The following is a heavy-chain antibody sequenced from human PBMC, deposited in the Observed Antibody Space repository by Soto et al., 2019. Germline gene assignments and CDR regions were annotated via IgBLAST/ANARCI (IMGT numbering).Heavy chain of an antibody. D-gene: IGHD4-4*01. CDR3: AKCVYDYTF. V-gene: IGHV1-18*01. CDR2: ISAFNGNS. Sequence: QIQLVQSGAEVKRPGASVKVSCKASGYTFSTHGITWVRQAPGQGLEWMGWISAFNGNSKYAQKFQGRVTMTTDTSTATAYMELRSLRFDDTAVYYCAKCVYDYTFWGQGTLVTVSS. J-gene: IGHJ4*02. CDR1: GYTFSTHG.